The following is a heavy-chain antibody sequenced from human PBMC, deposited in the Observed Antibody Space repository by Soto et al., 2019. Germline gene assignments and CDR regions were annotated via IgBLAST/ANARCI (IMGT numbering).Heavy chain of an antibody. CDR1: SGSIGSSNW. CDR3: ARHLFSGDRWSY. Sequence: PSDTLSLTCAVSSGSIGSSNWWRWVRQPPGKGLEWIGSIYYSGSTYYNPSLKSRVTISVDTSKNQFSLKLSSVTAADTAVYYCARHLFSGDRWSYWGQGTLVTVSS. V-gene: IGHV4-39*01. J-gene: IGHJ4*02. D-gene: IGHD2-15*01. CDR2: IYYSGST.